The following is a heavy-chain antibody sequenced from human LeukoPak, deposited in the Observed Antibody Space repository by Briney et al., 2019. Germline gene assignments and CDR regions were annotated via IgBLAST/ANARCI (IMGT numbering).Heavy chain of an antibody. V-gene: IGHV4-59*01. CDR2: IYYSGST. CDR3: ARSRSSSWFLFDY. J-gene: IGHJ4*02. CDR1: GASISSYY. Sequence: SETLSLTCTVSGASISSYYWSWIRQPPGKGLEWIGYIYYSGSTNYNPSLKSRVTISVDTSKNQFSLKLNSVTAADTAVYYCARSRSSSWFLFDYWGQGTLGTVSS. D-gene: IGHD6-13*01.